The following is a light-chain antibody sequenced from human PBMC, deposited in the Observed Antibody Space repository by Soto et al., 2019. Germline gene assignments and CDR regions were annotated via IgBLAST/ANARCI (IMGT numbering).Light chain of an antibody. CDR2: DAF. Sequence: EILMTQSPATLSVSPGERATLSCRASRSISSNLAWYHHKPGQAPRLLIYDAFTRATGIPARFSGSGSGTEFTLTIGSLQSEDFAVYYCQQYNSWPETFGQGTKVEI. V-gene: IGKV3-15*01. CDR1: RSISSN. CDR3: QQYNSWPET. J-gene: IGKJ1*01.